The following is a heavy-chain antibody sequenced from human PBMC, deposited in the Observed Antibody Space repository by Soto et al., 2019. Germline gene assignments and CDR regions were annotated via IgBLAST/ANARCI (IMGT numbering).Heavy chain of an antibody. Sequence: PGGSLRLSCAASGFTFSSYAMSWVRQAPGKGLEWVSAISGSGGSTYYADSVKGRFTISRDNSKNTLYLQMNSLRAEDTAVYYCARPYDHDSSGYYRNYWYFDLWGRGTLVTVSS. D-gene: IGHD3-22*01. V-gene: IGHV3-23*01. CDR1: GFTFSSYA. CDR3: ARPYDHDSSGYYRNYWYFDL. J-gene: IGHJ2*01. CDR2: ISGSGGST.